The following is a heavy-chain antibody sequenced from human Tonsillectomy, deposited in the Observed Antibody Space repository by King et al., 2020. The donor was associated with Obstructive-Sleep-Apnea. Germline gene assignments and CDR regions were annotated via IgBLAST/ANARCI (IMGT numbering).Heavy chain of an antibody. J-gene: IGHJ4*02. CDR3: ARVFGSGICLGY. CDR2: IYSGGST. V-gene: IGHV3-66*01. D-gene: IGHD3-10*01. Sequence: VQLVESGGGLVQPGGSLRLSCAASGFTVSSNYMSWVRQAPGKGLEWVSVIYSGGSTHYADYVKGRFTISRDNSKNTLYLQMNSLRAEDTAVYYCARVFGSGICLGYWGQGTLVTVSS. CDR1: GFTVSSNY.